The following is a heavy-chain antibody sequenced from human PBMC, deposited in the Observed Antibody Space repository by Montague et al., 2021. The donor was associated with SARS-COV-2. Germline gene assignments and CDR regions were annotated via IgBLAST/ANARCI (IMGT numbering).Heavy chain of an antibody. Sequence: SETLSLTCAVYGGSFSGFYWSWIRQPPGKGLEWIGEIIHSGSTNYNPSLKNRVTMSVDTSKKQFSLHLRSVTAAETAAYYCVPHGHCSGDDCYAWGQGTLVTVSS. D-gene: IGHD2-15*01. J-gene: IGHJ5*02. CDR1: GGSFSGFY. CDR2: IIHSGST. V-gene: IGHV4-34*12. CDR3: VPHGHCSGDDCYA.